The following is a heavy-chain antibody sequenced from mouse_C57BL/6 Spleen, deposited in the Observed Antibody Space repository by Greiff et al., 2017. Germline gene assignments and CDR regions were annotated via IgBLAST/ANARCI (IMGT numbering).Heavy chain of an antibody. Sequence: QVQLQQPGAELVKPGASVKVSCKASGYTFTSYWMHWVKQRPGQGLEWIGRIHPSDGDTNYNQKFKGKATLTVDKSSSTAYMQLSSLTSEDSAVXYCAIEDYYGSSPAWFAYWGQGTLVTVSA. V-gene: IGHV1-74*01. D-gene: IGHD1-1*01. CDR1: GYTFTSYW. CDR3: AIEDYYGSSPAWFAY. J-gene: IGHJ3*01. CDR2: IHPSDGDT.